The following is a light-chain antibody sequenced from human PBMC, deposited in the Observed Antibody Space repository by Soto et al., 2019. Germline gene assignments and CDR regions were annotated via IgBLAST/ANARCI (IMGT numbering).Light chain of an antibody. J-gene: IGLJ1*01. CDR2: DVT. Sequence: QSALTQPASVSGSPGQSITISCTGTGSDIGSYNYVSWYQHHPGKVPKFIIYDVTNRPSGVSDRFSGSKSGNTASLTISGLQAEDGADYYCNSYTSASTYVFGTGTQLTVL. CDR3: NSYTSASTYV. CDR1: GSDIGSYNY. V-gene: IGLV2-14*03.